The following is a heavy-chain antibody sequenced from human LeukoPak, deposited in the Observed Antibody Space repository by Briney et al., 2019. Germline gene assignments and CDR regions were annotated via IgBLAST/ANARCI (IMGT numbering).Heavy chain of an antibody. D-gene: IGHD3-16*01. Sequence: RWASVKVSCKASGYTFTSYDINWVRQATGQGLEWMGWMNPNSGNTGYAQKLQGRVTMTTDTSTSTAYMELRSLRSDDTAVYYCARGGPAARLITFGGVTDYWGQGTLVTVSS. J-gene: IGHJ4*02. V-gene: IGHV1-8*01. CDR2: MNPNSGNT. CDR1: GYTFTSYD. CDR3: ARGGPAARLITFGGVTDY.